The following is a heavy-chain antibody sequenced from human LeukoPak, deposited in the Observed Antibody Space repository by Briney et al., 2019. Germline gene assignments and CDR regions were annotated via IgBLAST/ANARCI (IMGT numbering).Heavy chain of an antibody. D-gene: IGHD3-16*01. CDR3: TRALGHSVLAFDV. CDR1: GFIFNNYW. J-gene: IGHJ3*01. V-gene: IGHV3-7*03. Sequence: QAGGSLRLSCAASGFIFNNYWMNWVRQAPGKGLEWVASIKEDGREKLYVESLEGRLTIARDNAKESLHLQMRNLRVEDTAVYYCTRALGHSVLAFDVWGQGTVVIVS. CDR2: IKEDGREK.